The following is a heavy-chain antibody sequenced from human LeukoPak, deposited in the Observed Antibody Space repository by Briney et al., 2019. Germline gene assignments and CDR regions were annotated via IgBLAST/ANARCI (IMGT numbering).Heavy chain of an antibody. CDR3: ARESAIIAAAGKGFDY. D-gene: IGHD6-13*01. CDR2: INPNSGGT. CDR1: GYTFTGYY. J-gene: IGHJ4*02. Sequence: ASVKVSCKASGYTFTGYYMHWVRQAPGQGLEWMGWINPNSGGTNYAQKFQGRVTMTRDTSISTAYMELSRLRSDDTAVYYCARESAIIAAAGKGFDYWGQGTLVTVSS. V-gene: IGHV1-2*02.